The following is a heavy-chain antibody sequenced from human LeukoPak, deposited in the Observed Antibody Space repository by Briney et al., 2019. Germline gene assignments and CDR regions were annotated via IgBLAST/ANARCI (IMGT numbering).Heavy chain of an antibody. CDR1: GYSISSGYY. V-gene: IGHV4-38-2*02. D-gene: IGHD3-22*01. CDR2: IYHSGST. CDR3: ASCITMIVVANHAFDI. Sequence: SETLSLTCTVSGYSISSGYYWGWIRQPPGKGLEWIGSIYHSGSTYYNPSLKSRVTISVDTSKNQFSLKLSSVTAADTAVYYCASCITMIVVANHAFDIWGQGTMVTVSS. J-gene: IGHJ3*02.